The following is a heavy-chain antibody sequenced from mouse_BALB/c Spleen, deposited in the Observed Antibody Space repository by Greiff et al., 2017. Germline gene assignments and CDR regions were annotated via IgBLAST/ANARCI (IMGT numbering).Heavy chain of an antibody. V-gene: IGHV1-69*02. D-gene: IGHD2-4*01. CDR1: GYTFTSYW. Sequence: VQLQQSGAELVRPGASVKLSCKASGYTFTSYWINWVKQRPGQGLEWIGNIYPSDSYTNYNQKFKDKATLTVDKSSSTAYMQLSSPTSEDSAVYYCTIYYDYDGKVYFDYWGQGTTLTVSS. J-gene: IGHJ2*01. CDR3: TIYYDYDGKVYFDY. CDR2: IYPSDSYT.